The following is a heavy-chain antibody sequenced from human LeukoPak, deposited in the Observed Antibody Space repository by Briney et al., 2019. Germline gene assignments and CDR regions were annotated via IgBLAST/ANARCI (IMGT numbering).Heavy chain of an antibody. J-gene: IGHJ4*02. CDR3: ARGSSAPRWFPFVY. CDR2: IFYSGST. D-gene: IGHD4-23*01. V-gene: IGHV4-59*01. CDR1: GGSITSYY. Sequence: SETLSLTCTVSGGSITSYYWSWIRQPPGQGLEWIGYIFYSGSTNYNPSLKSRVIISVDTSRNQFSLKLNSLTAADTAVYYCARGSSAPRWFPFVYWGQGPLVSVSS.